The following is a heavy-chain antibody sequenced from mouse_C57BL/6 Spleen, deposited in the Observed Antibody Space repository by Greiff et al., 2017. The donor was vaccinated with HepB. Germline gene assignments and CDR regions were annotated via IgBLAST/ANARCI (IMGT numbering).Heavy chain of an antibody. CDR1: GYTFTSYG. CDR3: ASITTGTRNYYFDY. D-gene: IGHD1-1*01. J-gene: IGHJ2*01. CDR2: IYPRSGNT. Sequence: VHLVESGAELARPGASVKLSCKASGYTFTSYGISWVKQRTGQGLEWIGEIYPRSGNTYYNEKFKGKATLTADKSSSTAYMELRSLTSEDSAVYFCASITTGTRNYYFDYWGQGTTLTVSS. V-gene: IGHV1-81*01.